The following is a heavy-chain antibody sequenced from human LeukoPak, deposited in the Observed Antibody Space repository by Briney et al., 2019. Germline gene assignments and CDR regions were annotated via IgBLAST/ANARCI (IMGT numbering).Heavy chain of an antibody. CDR1: GFTFSSYA. D-gene: IGHD7-27*01. Sequence: GGSLRLSCAASGFTFSSYAMHWVRQAPGKGLEWVAVIWYDGSNKYYADSVKGRFTISRDNSKNTLYVQMNSLRAEDTAVYYCARENTGAAFDIWGQGTMVTVSS. J-gene: IGHJ3*02. CDR3: ARENTGAAFDI. CDR2: IWYDGSNK. V-gene: IGHV3-33*08.